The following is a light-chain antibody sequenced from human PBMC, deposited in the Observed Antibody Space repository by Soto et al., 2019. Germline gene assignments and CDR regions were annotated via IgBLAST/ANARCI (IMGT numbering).Light chain of an antibody. J-gene: IGLJ3*02. CDR2: EVS. CDR1: FSDVGSYNL. V-gene: IGLV2-23*02. Sequence: QSALTQPASVSGSPGQSITISCTGTFSDVGSYNLVSWYQQHPGKAPKLMIFEVSKRPSGVSNRFSGSKSGNTASLTISGLQAEDEADYYCCSYAGSRTLVFGGGTKLTVL. CDR3: CSYAGSRTLV.